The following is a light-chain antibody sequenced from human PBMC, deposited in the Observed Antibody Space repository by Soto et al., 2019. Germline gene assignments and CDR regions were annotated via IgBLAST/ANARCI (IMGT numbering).Light chain of an antibody. V-gene: IGLV4-69*01. CDR3: QTWGTGYWV. J-gene: IGLJ3*02. CDR1: SGHSSYA. CDR2: LNSDGSH. Sequence: QPVLTQSPSASASLGASVKLTCTLSSGHSSYAIAWHQQQPEKGPRYLMKLNSDGSHSKGAGIPDRFLGSSSGAERYLTIPSLQSEVGADYYCQTWGTGYWVFGGGTKLTVL.